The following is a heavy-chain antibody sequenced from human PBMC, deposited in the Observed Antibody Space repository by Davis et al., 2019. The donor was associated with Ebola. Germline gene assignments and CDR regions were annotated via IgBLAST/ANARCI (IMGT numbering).Heavy chain of an antibody. J-gene: IGHJ6*02. Sequence: GGFLRLSCAASGFIFSSYVMSWVRQAPGKGLEWVGFIRSKAYGGNPEYAASVKGRFTISRDASKSIAYLQMDSLKIEDTAVYYCSRDLKQRPPSYYDGMDVWGQGTSVTVSS. CDR2: IRSKAYGGNP. V-gene: IGHV3-49*04. CDR1: GFIFSSYV. CDR3: SRDLKQRPPSYYDGMDV. D-gene: IGHD6-6*01.